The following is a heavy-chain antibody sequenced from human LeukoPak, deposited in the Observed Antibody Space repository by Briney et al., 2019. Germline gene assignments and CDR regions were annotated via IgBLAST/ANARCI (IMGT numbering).Heavy chain of an antibody. Sequence: SETLSLTCAVYGGSFSGYYWSWIRQPPGKGLERIGEINHSGSTNYNPSLKSRVTISVDTSKNQFSLKLSSVTAADTAVYYCARVPRSGSYSSYWGQGTLVTVSS. CDR2: INHSGST. CDR1: GGSFSGYY. D-gene: IGHD1-26*01. CDR3: ARVPRSGSYSSY. V-gene: IGHV4-34*01. J-gene: IGHJ4*02.